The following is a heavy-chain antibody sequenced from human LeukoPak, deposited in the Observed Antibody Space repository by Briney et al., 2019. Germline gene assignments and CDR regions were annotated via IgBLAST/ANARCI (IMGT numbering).Heavy chain of an antibody. Sequence: GGSLRLSCAASGFTFSSYAMHWVRQAPGKGLEWVAVISYDGSNKYYADSVKGRFTISRDNSKNTLYLQMNSLRAEDTAVYYCARVYVVVITVDAFDIWGQGTMVTVSS. CDR2: ISYDGSNK. J-gene: IGHJ3*02. D-gene: IGHD3-22*01. V-gene: IGHV3-30-3*01. CDR1: GFTFSSYA. CDR3: ARVYVVVITVDAFDI.